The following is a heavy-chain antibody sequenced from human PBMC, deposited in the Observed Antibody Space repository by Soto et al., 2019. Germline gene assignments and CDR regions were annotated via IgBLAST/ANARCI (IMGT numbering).Heavy chain of an antibody. Sequence: EVQLLESGGGLVQPGGSLRLSCAASGFTFSSYAMTWVRQAPGKGLEWVSAIRSDGGGTYYADSVKGRFTISRDNSENTLYLQMNSRRAEDTALYYGAKNYIRLADYWGQGALVTVSS. J-gene: IGHJ4*02. D-gene: IGHD3-10*01. CDR2: IRSDGGGT. CDR1: GFTFSSYA. V-gene: IGHV3-23*01. CDR3: AKNYIRLADY.